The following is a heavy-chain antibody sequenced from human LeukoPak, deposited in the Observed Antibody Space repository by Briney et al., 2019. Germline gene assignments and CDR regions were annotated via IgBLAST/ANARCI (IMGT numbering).Heavy chain of an antibody. CDR3: AKDGGSGGENDAFDI. J-gene: IGHJ3*02. V-gene: IGHV3-30*18. CDR1: GFTFSSHG. Sequence: PGGSLRLSCVTSGFTFSSHGMHWVRQAPGKGLEWVAFISYDGSNKYYAESVKGRFPISRDNSKKTLYLQMNSLRAEDAAVYSCAKDGGSGGENDAFDIWGQGTMVTVSS. CDR2: ISYDGSNK. D-gene: IGHD6-19*01.